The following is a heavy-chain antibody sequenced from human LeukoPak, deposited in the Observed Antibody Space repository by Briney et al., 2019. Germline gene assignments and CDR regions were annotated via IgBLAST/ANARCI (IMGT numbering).Heavy chain of an antibody. J-gene: IGHJ4*02. CDR2: ISYDGNNK. Sequence: GGSLRLSCAASGITFSSSTMHWVRQAPGKGLEWVALISYDGNNKYYADSVKGRFTISRDNSKSTLYLQMNSLGAEDTAVYYCARVPGPIALAGDYFDYWGQGTLVTVSS. V-gene: IGHV3-30*04. CDR3: ARVPGPIALAGDYFDY. CDR1: GITFSSST. D-gene: IGHD6-19*01.